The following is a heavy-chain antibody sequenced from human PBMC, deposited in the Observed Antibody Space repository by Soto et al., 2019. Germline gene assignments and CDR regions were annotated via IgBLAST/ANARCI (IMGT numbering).Heavy chain of an antibody. V-gene: IGHV3-74*01. Sequence: EVQLVESGGGLVRPGGSLRLSCAASGFTFSYYWMHWVRQAPGKGLVWVSRIHSDGSSTTYPDFVKGRFIISRDNARNTVDLQMTSVRVEDTAVYYCARGDIGAFDLWGQGTVVTVS. CDR2: IHSDGSST. CDR3: ARGDIGAFDL. J-gene: IGHJ3*01. D-gene: IGHD3-16*01. CDR1: GFTFSYYW.